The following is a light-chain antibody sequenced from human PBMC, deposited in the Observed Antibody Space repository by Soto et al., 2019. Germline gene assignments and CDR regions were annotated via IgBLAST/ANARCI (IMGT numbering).Light chain of an antibody. J-gene: IGLJ2*01. CDR3: CSYAGRTYVV. CDR2: EGS. CDR1: SSDVGSYNL. V-gene: IGLV2-23*01. Sequence: QSVLTQPASVSGSPGQSITISCTGTSSDVGSYNLVSWYQQHPGKAPKLMIYEGSKRPSGVSNRFSGSKSGNTASLTISGLQAEDEADYYCCSYAGRTYVVFGGGTKLTVL.